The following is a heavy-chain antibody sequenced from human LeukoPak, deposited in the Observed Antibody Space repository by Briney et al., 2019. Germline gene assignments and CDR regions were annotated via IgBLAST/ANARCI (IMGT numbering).Heavy chain of an antibody. V-gene: IGHV4-34*01. J-gene: IGHJ6*03. CDR1: GGSFSGYY. CDR3: ASLGYCSSTSCYRYYYYMDV. D-gene: IGHD2-2*03. Sequence: SETLSLTCAVYGGSFSGYYWSWIRQPPGKGLEWIGEINHSGSTNYNPSLKSRVTISVDTSKNQFSLKLSSATAADTAVYYCASLGYCSSTSCYRYYYYMDVWGKGTTVTVSS. CDR2: INHSGST.